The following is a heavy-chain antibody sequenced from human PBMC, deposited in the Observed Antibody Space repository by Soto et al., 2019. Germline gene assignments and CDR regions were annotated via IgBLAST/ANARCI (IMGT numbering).Heavy chain of an antibody. CDR1: GFTFSTYV. V-gene: IGHV3-23*01. Sequence: EVQLLESGGGLVQPGGSLRLSCAASGFTFSTYVMSWVRQAPGKGLEWVSAISASGGSTYYGDSVKGRFTISRDNSKNTLDLQMNSLRAEDTAVYCCAKDWSIRGYFDLWGRGTLVTVSS. D-gene: IGHD3-3*01. CDR2: ISASGGST. J-gene: IGHJ2*01. CDR3: AKDWSIRGYFDL.